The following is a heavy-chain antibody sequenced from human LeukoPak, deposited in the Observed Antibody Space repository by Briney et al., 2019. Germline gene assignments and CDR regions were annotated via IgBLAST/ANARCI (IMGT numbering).Heavy chain of an antibody. CDR2: INTDGSST. D-gene: IGHD5-18*01. CDR3: ARDPHIIQLYDAFDI. J-gene: IGHJ3*02. V-gene: IGHV3-74*01. CDR1: GSTFSSYW. Sequence: GGSLRLSCAASGSTFSSYWMHWVRQAPGKGLVWVSRINTDGSSTSYADSVKGRFTISRDNAKNTLYLQMNSLRAEDTAVYYCARDPHIIQLYDAFDIWGQGTMVTVSS.